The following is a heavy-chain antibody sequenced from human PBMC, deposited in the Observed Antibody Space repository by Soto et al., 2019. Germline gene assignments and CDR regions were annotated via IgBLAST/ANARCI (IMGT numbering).Heavy chain of an antibody. CDR1: GYTFTSYW. D-gene: IGHD6-25*01. CDR2: VYPGDSDR. V-gene: IGHV5-51*01. CDR3: ARGGNQPEY. Sequence: GESLKISCKGSGYTFTSYWIAWVRQLPGKGLEWLGSVYPGDSDRRDNPTFQGHVTMSVDKSSNTVYLQWSSLNASDTAMYYCARGGNQPEYWGQGVLVTVSS. J-gene: IGHJ4*02.